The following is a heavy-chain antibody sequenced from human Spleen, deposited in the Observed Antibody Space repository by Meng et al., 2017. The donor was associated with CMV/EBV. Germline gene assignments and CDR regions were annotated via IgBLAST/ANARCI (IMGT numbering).Heavy chain of an antibody. V-gene: IGHV3-23*01. CDR2: ISASGGST. CDR1: GFTFSSFA. D-gene: IGHD2-21*02. Sequence: GGSLRLSCAASGFTFSSFAMSWVRQAPGKGLEWVSTISASGGSTYYADSVKGRFTISRDNAKKTLSLQMDTLRTEDTALYYCVKGGGERVTFDAMDVWGQGTTVTISS. J-gene: IGHJ6*02. CDR3: VKGGGERVTFDAMDV.